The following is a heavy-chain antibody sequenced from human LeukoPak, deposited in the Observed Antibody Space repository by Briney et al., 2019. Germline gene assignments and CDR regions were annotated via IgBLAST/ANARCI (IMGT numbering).Heavy chain of an antibody. CDR3: ARGRRSYGKTGFDF. Sequence: PGGSLRLSCAASGFTFSSYGMHWVRQAPGKGLEWVAVIWYDGSNKYYADSVKGRFTISRDNSKNTLYLQMNSLRAEDTAVYYCARGRRSYGKTGFDFWGQGTLVTVSS. J-gene: IGHJ4*02. CDR1: GFTFSSYG. CDR2: IWYDGSNK. V-gene: IGHV3-33*01. D-gene: IGHD5-18*01.